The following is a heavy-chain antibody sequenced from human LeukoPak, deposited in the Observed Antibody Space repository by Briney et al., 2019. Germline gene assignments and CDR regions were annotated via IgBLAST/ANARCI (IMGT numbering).Heavy chain of an antibody. CDR1: GYTFTGYY. Sequence: GASVKVSCKASGYTFTGYYMHWVRQAPGQGLEWMGWINPNSGGTNYAQKFQGRVTMTRDTSISTAYMELSRLRSDDTAVYYCARAKRGAAAHGTDVWGQGTTVTVSS. CDR2: INPNSGGT. CDR3: ARAKRGAAAHGTDV. J-gene: IGHJ6*02. V-gene: IGHV1-2*02. D-gene: IGHD6-13*01.